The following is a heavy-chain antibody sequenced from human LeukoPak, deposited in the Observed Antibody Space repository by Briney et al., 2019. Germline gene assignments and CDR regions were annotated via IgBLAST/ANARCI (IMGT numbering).Heavy chain of an antibody. V-gene: IGHV3-30*03. D-gene: IGHD2-8*01. Sequence: GGSLRLSCGASGFTFSSYGMHWVRQAPGKGLEWVAVISCDGSNKYFADSVKGRFTISRDNSKNTMYLQMNSLRAEDTAVYYCSRRYCTNGVCSFDYWGQGTLVTVSS. CDR3: SRRYCTNGVCSFDY. J-gene: IGHJ4*02. CDR1: GFTFSSYG. CDR2: ISCDGSNK.